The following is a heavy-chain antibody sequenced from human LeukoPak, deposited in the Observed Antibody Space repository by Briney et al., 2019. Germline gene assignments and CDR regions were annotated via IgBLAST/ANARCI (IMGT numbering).Heavy chain of an antibody. CDR3: ARQGSGWYYFDY. D-gene: IGHD6-19*01. Sequence: GASVKVSCKASGYTFTGYYIHWVRQATGQGLEWMGWINPNSGGTNYAQKFQGRVTMTRDTSISPAYMELSRLTSDDTAVYYCARQGSGWYYFDYWGQGTLVTVSS. CDR2: INPNSGGT. CDR1: GYTFTGYY. V-gene: IGHV1-2*02. J-gene: IGHJ4*02.